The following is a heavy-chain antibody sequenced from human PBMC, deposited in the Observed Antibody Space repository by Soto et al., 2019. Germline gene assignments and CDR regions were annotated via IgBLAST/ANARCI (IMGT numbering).Heavy chain of an antibody. Sequence: LRLSCAASGFTFSSYGMHWVRQAPGKGLEWVAVISYDGSNKYYADSVKGRFTISRDNSKNTLYLQMNSLRAEDTAVYYCATEIQLWLGVDYWGQGTLVTVSS. CDR3: ATEIQLWLGVDY. J-gene: IGHJ4*02. CDR1: GFTFSSYG. D-gene: IGHD5-18*01. CDR2: ISYDGSNK. V-gene: IGHV3-30*03.